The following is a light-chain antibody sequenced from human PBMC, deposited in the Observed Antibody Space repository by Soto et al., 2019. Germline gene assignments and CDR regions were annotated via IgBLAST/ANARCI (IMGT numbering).Light chain of an antibody. CDR3: CSYAGSSTFHV. CDR1: SSDVGSYNL. V-gene: IGLV2-23*02. CDR2: EVS. Sequence: QSALTQPASVSGSPGQSITISCTGTSSDVGSYNLVSWYQQHPGKAPTLMIYEVSKRPSGVSNRFSGSKSGNTASLTISGLQAEDEADYYCCSYAGSSTFHVFGTGTKLTVL. J-gene: IGLJ1*01.